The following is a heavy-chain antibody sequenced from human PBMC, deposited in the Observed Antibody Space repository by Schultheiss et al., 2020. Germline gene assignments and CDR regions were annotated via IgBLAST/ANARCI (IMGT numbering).Heavy chain of an antibody. D-gene: IGHD5-12*01. CDR2: INPNSGDT. Sequence: ASVKVSCKTSGYTFTGYYMYWVRQDRGQGLEWMGWINPNSGDTNYGQKFQGRVTLTRDTSINTTYMELSGLKSDDTAVYYCASGGLSGYDGFDYWGQGTLVTVSS. CDR3: ASGGLSGYDGFDY. V-gene: IGHV1-2*02. CDR1: GYTFTGYY. J-gene: IGHJ4*02.